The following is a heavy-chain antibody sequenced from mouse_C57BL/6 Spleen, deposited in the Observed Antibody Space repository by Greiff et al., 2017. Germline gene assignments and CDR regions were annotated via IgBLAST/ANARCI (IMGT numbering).Heavy chain of an antibody. Sequence: QVQLQQPGAELVRPGSSVKLSCKASGYTFTSYWMHWVKQRPIQGLEWIGNIDPSDSETHYSQKFKDKATLTVDKSSSTAYMQLSSLKSEDSAVYYCARYDYDGGAWFAYWGQGTLVTVSA. CDR3: ARYDYDGGAWFAY. CDR2: IDPSDSET. D-gene: IGHD2-4*01. CDR1: GYTFTSYW. J-gene: IGHJ3*01. V-gene: IGHV1-52*01.